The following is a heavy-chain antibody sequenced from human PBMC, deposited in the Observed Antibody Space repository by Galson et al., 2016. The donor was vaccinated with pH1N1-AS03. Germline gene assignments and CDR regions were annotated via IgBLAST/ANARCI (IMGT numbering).Heavy chain of an antibody. CDR2: INPSGSEK. D-gene: IGHD1-1*01. J-gene: IGHJ5*02. CDR3: TRLTGSGP. CDR1: GFPFNEYI. V-gene: IGHV3-7*01. Sequence: SLRLSCAASGFPFNEYIMRWLRHVPGKRPEWVANINPSGSEKYYEDSVKGRFTISRDNAKNSLYLQMIALKDDDTAVYYCTRLTGSGPWGQGTRVTVSS.